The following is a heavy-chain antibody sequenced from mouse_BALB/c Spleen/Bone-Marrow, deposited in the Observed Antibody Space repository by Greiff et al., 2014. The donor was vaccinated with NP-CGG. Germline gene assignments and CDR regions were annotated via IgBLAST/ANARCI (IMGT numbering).Heavy chain of an antibody. J-gene: IGHJ1*01. V-gene: IGHV1-7*01. CDR3: ARGLRDWYFDV. Sequence: ESGAELAKPGASVKMSCKASGYTFTTYWIHWVKQRPGQGLEWIGYINPSTGNTEYNQKFRDRAILTADKSSSTPYMQLSSLTSEDSAVYYCARGLRDWYFDVWGAGTTVTVSS. CDR1: GYTFTTYW. D-gene: IGHD2-4*01. CDR2: INPSTGNT.